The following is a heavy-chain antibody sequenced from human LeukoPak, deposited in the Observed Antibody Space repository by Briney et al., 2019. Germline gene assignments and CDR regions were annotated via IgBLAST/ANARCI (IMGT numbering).Heavy chain of an antibody. J-gene: IGHJ4*02. CDR3: ARGGIAAADLTLDY. V-gene: IGHV1-69*05. CDR2: IIPIFGTA. CDR1: GGTFSSYA. D-gene: IGHD6-13*01. Sequence: SVKVSCKASGGTFSSYAISWVRQAPGQGLEWMGGIIPIFGTANYAQKFQGRVTITTDESTSTAYMELSSLRAEDTAVYYCARGGIAAADLTLDYWGQGTLVTVSS.